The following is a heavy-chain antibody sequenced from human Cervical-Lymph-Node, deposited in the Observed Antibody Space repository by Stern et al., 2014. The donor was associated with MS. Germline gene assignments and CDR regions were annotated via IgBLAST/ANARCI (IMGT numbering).Heavy chain of an antibody. J-gene: IGHJ3*02. CDR2: ISSSSRYT. D-gene: IGHD3-22*01. CDR1: GFTFRSYS. CDR3: ARDGYYDSSGYDAFDI. V-gene: IGHV3-21*01. Sequence: EVQLVESGAGLVKPGGSLRLSCAASGFTFRSYSMNWVRQAPGKGLEWVASISSSSRYTYYADSVNGRITISRENSKNSLYLQMNSLRAEDTAVYYCARDGYYDSSGYDAFDIWGQGTMVTVSS.